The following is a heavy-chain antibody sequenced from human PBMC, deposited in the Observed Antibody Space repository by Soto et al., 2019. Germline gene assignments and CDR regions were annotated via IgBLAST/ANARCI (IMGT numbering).Heavy chain of an antibody. D-gene: IGHD1-1*01. CDR3: ARVASGTWVHHYYFDS. Sequence: PSETLSLTCTVSGGSINTGAYHWSWVRQLPGKGREWIGYIHYSGNTIYNPSLESRGTMSVGTSNNQLSLNLDYVGAADTAIYYPARVASGTWVHHYYFDSWRQRSLVTVSS. CDR2: IHYSGNT. CDR1: GGSINTGAYH. V-gene: IGHV4-31*03. J-gene: IGHJ4*02.